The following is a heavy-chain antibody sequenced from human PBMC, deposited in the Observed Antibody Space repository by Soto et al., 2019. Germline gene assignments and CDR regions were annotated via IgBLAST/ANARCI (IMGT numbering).Heavy chain of an antibody. D-gene: IGHD6-6*01. V-gene: IGHV4-59*01. CDR2: VYYTGST. Sequence: SETLSLTCRVSGGSMSGYYWSWIRQAPRKGLEWIGYVYYTGSTNYNPSLQSRVTISVDTSNKQFSLSLRLVTAADTAVYFCARSIAVPSSHIDHWGQGIRVTVSS. CDR1: GGSMSGYY. CDR3: ARSIAVPSSHIDH. J-gene: IGHJ4*02.